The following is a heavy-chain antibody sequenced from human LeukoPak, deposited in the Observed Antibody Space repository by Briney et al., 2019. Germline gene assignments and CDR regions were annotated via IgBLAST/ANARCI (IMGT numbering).Heavy chain of an antibody. CDR3: SSYGDQY. J-gene: IGHJ4*02. Sequence: GGSLRLSCAASGFTVSSNYMSWVRQAPGKGLEWVSVIYSGGSTNYADSVKGRFTISRDNSKNTLYLQMNSLRAEDTSVYYCSSYGDQYWGQGTLVTVSS. D-gene: IGHD4-17*01. V-gene: IGHV3-66*01. CDR2: IYSGGST. CDR1: GFTVSSNY.